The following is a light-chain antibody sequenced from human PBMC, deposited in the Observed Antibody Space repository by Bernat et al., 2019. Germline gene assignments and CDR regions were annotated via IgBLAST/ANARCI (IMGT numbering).Light chain of an antibody. CDR1: QGIRND. Sequence: AIQMTQSPSSLSASVGDRVTITCRASQGIRNDLGWYQQKPGKAPKLLIYSASSLQSGVPSRFSGSGSGTDFTLTISSLQPEDFATYYCQHDYNYPPTFGGGTKVEI. CDR3: QHDYNYPPT. J-gene: IGKJ4*01. V-gene: IGKV1-6*01. CDR2: SAS.